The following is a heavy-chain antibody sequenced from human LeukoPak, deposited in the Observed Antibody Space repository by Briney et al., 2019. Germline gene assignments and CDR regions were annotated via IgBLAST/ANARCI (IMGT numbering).Heavy chain of an antibody. V-gene: IGHV3-23*01. J-gene: IGHJ4*02. CDR3: AKTPYSSSWYRYFDY. D-gene: IGHD6-13*01. CDR1: GFTFSTYA. Sequence: GGSLRLCCAASGFTFSTYAMNWVRQAPGKGLEWVSAISGSGGSTYYADSVKGRFTISRDNSKNTLYLLMNSLRAEDTAVYYCAKTPYSSSWYRYFDYWGQGTLVTVSS. CDR2: ISGSGGST.